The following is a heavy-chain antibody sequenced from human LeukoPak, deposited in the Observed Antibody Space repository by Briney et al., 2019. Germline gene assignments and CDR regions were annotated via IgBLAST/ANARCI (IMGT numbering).Heavy chain of an antibody. CDR1: GGSISSYY. CDR3: ARGRKYYYDSSGPIDY. Sequence: SETLSLTCTVSGGSISSYYWSWIRQPPGKGLEWSGYIYYSGSTNYNPSLKRRVTISVYTSKNQFSLKLSSVTAADTAVYYCARGRKYYYDSSGPIDYWGQGTLVTVSS. J-gene: IGHJ4*02. CDR2: IYYSGST. D-gene: IGHD3-22*01. V-gene: IGHV4-59*08.